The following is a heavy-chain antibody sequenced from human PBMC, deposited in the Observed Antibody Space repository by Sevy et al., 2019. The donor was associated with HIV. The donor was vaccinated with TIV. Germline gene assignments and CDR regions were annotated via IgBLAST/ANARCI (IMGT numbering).Heavy chain of an antibody. Sequence: GGSLRLSCAASGFTFSSYGMYWVRQAPGKGLEWVAVISYDGSNKYYADSVKVRFTISRDNSKNTLYLQMNSLRAGDTAVYYCAKDQRSVVVVAATVYYYGMDVWGQRTTVTVSS. CDR2: ISYDGSNK. V-gene: IGHV3-30*18. CDR3: AKDQRSVVVVAATVYYYGMDV. CDR1: GFTFSSYG. D-gene: IGHD2-15*01. J-gene: IGHJ6*02.